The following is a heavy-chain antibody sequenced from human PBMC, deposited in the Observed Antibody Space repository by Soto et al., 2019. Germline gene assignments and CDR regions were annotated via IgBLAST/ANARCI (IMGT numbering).Heavy chain of an antibody. J-gene: IGHJ6*02. CDR3: ARVGHYDFWSGYGTKHGMDV. D-gene: IGHD3-3*01. CDR1: GGSISSYY. Sequence: SETLSLTCTVSGGSISSYYWSWIRQPPGKGLEWIGYIYYSGSTNYNPSLKSRVTISVDTSKNQFSLKLSSVTAADTAVYYCARVGHYDFWSGYGTKHGMDVWGQGTTVTVYS. V-gene: IGHV4-59*01. CDR2: IYYSGST.